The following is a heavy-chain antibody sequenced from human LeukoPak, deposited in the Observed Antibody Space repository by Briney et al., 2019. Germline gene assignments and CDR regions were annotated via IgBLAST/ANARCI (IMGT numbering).Heavy chain of an antibody. CDR3: ARGGYTKDYDFWSGPQNWFDP. J-gene: IGHJ5*02. CDR1: GYTFTSYG. D-gene: IGHD3-3*01. V-gene: IGHV1-8*03. CDR2: MNPNSGNT. Sequence: ASVKVSCRASGYTFTSYGISWVRQAPGQGLEWMGWMNPNSGNTGYAQKFQGRVTITRNTSISTAYMELSSLRSEDTAVYYCARGGYTKDYDFWSGPQNWFDPWGQGTLVTVSS.